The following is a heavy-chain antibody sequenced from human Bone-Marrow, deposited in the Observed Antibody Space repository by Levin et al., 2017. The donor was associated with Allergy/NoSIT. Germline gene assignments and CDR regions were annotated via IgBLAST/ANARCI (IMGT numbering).Heavy chain of an antibody. CDR2: ISSESNYI. CDR1: GFTFSGYS. CDR3: AAGWKQLVFDI. Sequence: PGGSLRLSCAASGFTFSGYSMNWVRQTPGKGLEWVSSISSESNYIYYADSLKGRITISRDNAKNTVYLQMNSLRVGDTAVYYCAAGWKQLVFDIWGQGVLVTVSS. D-gene: IGHD6-13*01. J-gene: IGHJ4*02. V-gene: IGHV3-21*06.